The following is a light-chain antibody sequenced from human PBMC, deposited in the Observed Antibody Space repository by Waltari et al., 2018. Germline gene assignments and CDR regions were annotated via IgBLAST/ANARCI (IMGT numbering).Light chain of an antibody. CDR1: QSVSRY. V-gene: IGKV3-20*01. CDR2: AAS. J-gene: IGKJ1*01. CDR3: QNHERLPAT. Sequence: SVLTQSPGTLSLAPGERATLSCSASQSVSRYLAWYQQRPGQAPRLLIYAASTRATGIPDRFSGSGYGTDFTLTISRLEPEDFAVYYCQNHERLPATFGQGTKVEIK.